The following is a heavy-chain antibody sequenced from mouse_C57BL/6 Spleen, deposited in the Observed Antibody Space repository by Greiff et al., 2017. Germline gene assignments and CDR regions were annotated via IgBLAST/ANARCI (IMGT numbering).Heavy chain of an antibody. D-gene: IGHD3-2*02. Sequence: QVQLQQSGAELVKPGASVKISCKASGYAFSSYWMNWVKQRPGKGLEWIGQIYPGDGDTNYNGKFKGKATLTADKSSSTAYMQLSSLTSEDSAVYFCARKEGQLRSYYFDYWGQGTTLTVSS. V-gene: IGHV1-80*01. CDR1: GYAFSSYW. CDR2: IYPGDGDT. J-gene: IGHJ2*01. CDR3: ARKEGQLRSYYFDY.